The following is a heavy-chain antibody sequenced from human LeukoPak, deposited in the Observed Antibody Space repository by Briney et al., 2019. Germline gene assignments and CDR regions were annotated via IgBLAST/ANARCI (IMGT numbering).Heavy chain of an antibody. CDR3: AGVLGVRDLAYFDY. Sequence: GGSLRLSCAASGFTFNTYWTHWVRQAPGKGLVWVSRIRSDGSSTSYADSVRGRFTISRDNAKNTLYLQMNSLRAEDTAVYYCAGVLGVRDLAYFDYWGQGALVTVSS. CDR1: GFTFNTYW. D-gene: IGHD3-10*01. V-gene: IGHV3-74*01. CDR2: IRSDGSST. J-gene: IGHJ4*02.